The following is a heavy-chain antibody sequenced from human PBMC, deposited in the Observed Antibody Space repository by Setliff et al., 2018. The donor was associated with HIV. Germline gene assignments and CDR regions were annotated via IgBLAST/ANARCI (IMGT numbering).Heavy chain of an antibody. J-gene: IGHJ4*02. D-gene: IGHD3-3*01. CDR2: ISFSTGSI. Sequence: GGSLRLSCAASGFTFSGDSVNWVRQAPGKGLEWISYISFSTGSIYYADSVKGRFTISSDTAKNALYLQMNSLRAEDTAVYYCLRERNFWSRSPGWGQGTLVTVSS. CDR3: LRERNFWSRSPG. V-gene: IGHV3-48*01. CDR1: GFTFSGDS.